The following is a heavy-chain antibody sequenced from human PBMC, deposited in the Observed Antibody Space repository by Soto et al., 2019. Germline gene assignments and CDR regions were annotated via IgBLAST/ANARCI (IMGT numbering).Heavy chain of an antibody. CDR3: AKDRSSRYLSGLYXDF. D-gene: IGHD2-2*01. CDR1: GFTFGTVA. J-gene: IGHJ4*02. CDR2: IAIASFDS. Sequence: GGSLRLSCVASGFTFGTVAMTWVRQAPGKGLEWVSSIAIASFDSYYAPSVKGRFTTSRDDSKNTLYLQMQSLRADDTAVYYCAKDRSSRYLSGLYXDFWGPGTLVTVSS. V-gene: IGHV3-23*01.